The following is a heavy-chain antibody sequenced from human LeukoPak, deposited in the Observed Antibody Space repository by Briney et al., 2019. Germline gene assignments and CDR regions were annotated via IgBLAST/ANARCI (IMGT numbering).Heavy chain of an antibody. V-gene: IGHV3-30*03. D-gene: IGHD3-10*01. CDR2: ISYDGSSK. Sequence: GRSLRLSCAASGFTFSTYGMHWVRQAPGKGLDWVAVISYDGSSKYYADSVKGRFTISRDNSKNTLYLQMNSLRADDTAVYYCARDRSGSWTFDFWGQGTLVTVSS. J-gene: IGHJ4*02. CDR3: ARDRSGSWTFDF. CDR1: GFTFSTYG.